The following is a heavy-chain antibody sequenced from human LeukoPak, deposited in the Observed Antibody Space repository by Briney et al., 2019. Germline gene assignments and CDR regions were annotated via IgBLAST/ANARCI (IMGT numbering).Heavy chain of an antibody. D-gene: IGHD6-6*01. Sequence: SVKVSCKASGGTFSSYAITWVRQAPGQGLEWMGGIIPMFGTANYAQKFQGRVTITADESTSTAYMELSSLRSEDTAVYYCARALRLAARPFNWFDPWGQGTLVTVSS. CDR2: IIPMFGTA. J-gene: IGHJ5*02. V-gene: IGHV1-69*13. CDR3: ARALRLAARPFNWFDP. CDR1: GGTFSSYA.